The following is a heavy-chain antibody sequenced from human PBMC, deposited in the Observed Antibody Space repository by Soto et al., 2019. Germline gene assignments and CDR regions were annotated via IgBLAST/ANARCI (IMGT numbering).Heavy chain of an antibody. J-gene: IGHJ4*02. V-gene: IGHV4-61*01. Sequence: ASETLSLTCTVSGGSVSSGTYYWSWIRQRPGKGLEWIGYMYYSGSTNYNPSLKSRLTISVDTSKNQFSLKLSSVTAADTAVYYCARLQTVGLHDPLGYFDYWGQGILVTVSS. CDR2: MYYSGST. CDR1: GGSVSSGTYY. CDR3: ARLQTVGLHDPLGYFDY. D-gene: IGHD5-12*01.